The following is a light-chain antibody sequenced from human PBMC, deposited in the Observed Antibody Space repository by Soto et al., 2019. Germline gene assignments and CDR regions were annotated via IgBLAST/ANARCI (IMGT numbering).Light chain of an antibody. CDR1: QSVSSS. V-gene: IGKV3-15*01. CDR2: GAS. Sequence: EIVMTQSPATLSVSPGERATLSCRASQSVSSSLAWYQQKPGQAPRLLIYGASTKATGIPARFSGSGSGTEFTLTISSLQSEDFAFYYCHQYNNWPRTCGQGTKVDI. J-gene: IGKJ1*01. CDR3: HQYNNWPRT.